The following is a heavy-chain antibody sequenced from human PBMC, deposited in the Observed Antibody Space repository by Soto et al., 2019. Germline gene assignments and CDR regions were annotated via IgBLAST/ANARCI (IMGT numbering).Heavy chain of an antibody. Sequence: SETLSLTCAVYGGSFSGYYWSWIRQPPGKGLEWIGEINHSGSTNYNPSLKSRVTISVDTSKNQFSLKLSSVTAADTAVYYCASGRGIAAAGMDYWGQGTLVTVSS. V-gene: IGHV4-34*01. CDR3: ASGRGIAAAGMDY. CDR1: GGSFSGYY. CDR2: INHSGST. J-gene: IGHJ4*02. D-gene: IGHD6-13*01.